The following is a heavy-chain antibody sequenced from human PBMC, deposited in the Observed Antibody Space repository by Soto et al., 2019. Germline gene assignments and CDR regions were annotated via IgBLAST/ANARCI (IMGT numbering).Heavy chain of an antibody. D-gene: IGHD1-26*01. J-gene: IGHJ1*01. V-gene: IGHV4-30-4*01. CDR2: IYYRGRL. Sequence: SETLSLTCTVSAGSINSGDYSWSWIRQPPGKGLEWIGYIYYRGRLCYNPSLRGCVTTSVDTSPSHFSLKFTAVTAADTAVYYCASGGSYSLFSRAEYFRHLGQGTLVAVSS. CDR1: AGSINSGDYS. CDR3: ASGGSYSLFSRAEYFRH.